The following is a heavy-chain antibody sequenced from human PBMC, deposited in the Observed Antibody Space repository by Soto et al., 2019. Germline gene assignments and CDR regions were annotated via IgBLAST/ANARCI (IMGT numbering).Heavy chain of an antibody. V-gene: IGHV4-31*03. D-gene: IGHD5-12*01. CDR2: IYYSVST. J-gene: IGHJ4*02. Sequence: SETLSLTCTVSGASITSGGYYWSWIRRHPGKGLEWIGYIYYSVSTYYNPSLKSRVIISVDTSKNQFSLNLSSVTAADTAVYYWARAENDRAGIYTPPEYWGQGTLVPVS. CDR3: ARAENDRAGIYTPPEY. CDR1: GASITSGGYY.